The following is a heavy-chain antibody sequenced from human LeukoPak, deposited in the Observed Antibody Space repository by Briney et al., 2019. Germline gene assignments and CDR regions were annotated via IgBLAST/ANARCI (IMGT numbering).Heavy chain of an antibody. D-gene: IGHD3-3*01. CDR3: AGDFWSGYRYYYYYMEV. Sequence: GASVKVSCKASGGTFSSYAISWVRQAPGQGLEWMGGIIPIFGTANYAQKFQGRVTITADESTSTAYMELSSLRSEDTAVYYCAGDFWSGYRYYYYYMEVWGKGTTVTVSS. V-gene: IGHV1-69*13. CDR2: IIPIFGTA. CDR1: GGTFSSYA. J-gene: IGHJ6*03.